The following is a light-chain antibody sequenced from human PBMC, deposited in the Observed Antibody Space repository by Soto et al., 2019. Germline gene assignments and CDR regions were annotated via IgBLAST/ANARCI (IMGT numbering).Light chain of an antibody. Sequence: EIVLTQSPGTLSLSAGDRATLSCRASQSVSSNYLAWYQQKPGQTPRLLIYGASSRATGIPDRFSGSGSGTDSPLTIGILEPEFFAFYCCQRSGSSPWTFGQGTKVEIK. CDR2: GAS. J-gene: IGKJ1*01. V-gene: IGKV3-20*01. CDR1: QSVSSNY. CDR3: QRSGSSPWT.